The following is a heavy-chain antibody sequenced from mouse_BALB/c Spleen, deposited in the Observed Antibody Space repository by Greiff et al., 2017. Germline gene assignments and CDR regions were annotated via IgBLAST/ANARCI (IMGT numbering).Heavy chain of an antibody. V-gene: IGHV1-4*02. D-gene: IGHD2-3*01. J-gene: IGHJ4*01. CDR1: GYTFTSYT. Sequence: VQLQQSAAELARPGASVKMSCKASGYTFTSYTMHWVKQRPGQGLEWIGYINPSSGYTEYNQKFKDKTTLTADKSSSTAYMQLSSLTSEDSAVYYCARLGLLRAMDYWGQGTSVTVSS. CDR2: INPSSGYT. CDR3: ARLGLLRAMDY.